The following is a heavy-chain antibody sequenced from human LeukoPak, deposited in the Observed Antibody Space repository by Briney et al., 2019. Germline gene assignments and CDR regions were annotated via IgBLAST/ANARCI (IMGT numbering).Heavy chain of an antibody. V-gene: IGHV3-7*01. D-gene: IGHD2-2*01. Sequence: GGSLRLSCAASGFTFSDYWTNWVRQAPGKGLEWVASIKEDGSDKYYVDSVKGRFTISRDNAKNSLYLEMNSLRAEDTAVYHCARDALSSTLPVLHYFDSWGPGILVTVSS. J-gene: IGHJ4*02. CDR2: IKEDGSDK. CDR3: ARDALSSTLPVLHYFDS. CDR1: GFTFSDYW.